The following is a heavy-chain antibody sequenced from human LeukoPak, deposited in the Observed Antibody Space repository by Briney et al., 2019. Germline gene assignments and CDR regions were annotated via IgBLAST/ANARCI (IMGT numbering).Heavy chain of an antibody. CDR3: ARDSPWVRFSPLDY. D-gene: IGHD3-3*01. Sequence: GASVKVSCKASGYTFTIYGISWVRQAPGQGLEWMGWISGYNGYTNYAQKLQGRVTMTTDTSTSTAYMELRSLRSDDTAVYYCARDSPWVRFSPLDYWGQGTLVTVSS. J-gene: IGHJ4*02. CDR2: ISGYNGYT. V-gene: IGHV1-18*01. CDR1: GYTFTIYG.